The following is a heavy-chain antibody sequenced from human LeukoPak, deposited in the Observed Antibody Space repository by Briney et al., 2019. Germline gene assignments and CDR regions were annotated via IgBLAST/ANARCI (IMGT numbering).Heavy chain of an antibody. D-gene: IGHD6-19*01. CDR3: ARVPTSPSSGWRFDP. CDR2: INPSGGST. Sequence: GASVKVSCKASGYTFTSYYMHWVRQAPGQGLEWMGIINPSGGSTSYAQKFQGRVTMTRDTSTSTVYMELSSLRSEDTAVYYCARVPTSPSSGWRFDPWGQGTLVIVSS. J-gene: IGHJ5*02. CDR1: GYTFTSYY. V-gene: IGHV1-46*01.